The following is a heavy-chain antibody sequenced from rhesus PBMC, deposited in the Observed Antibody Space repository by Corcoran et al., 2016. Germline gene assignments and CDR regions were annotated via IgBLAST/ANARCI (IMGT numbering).Heavy chain of an antibody. CDR3: ARLSRGSSSRLRYFDY. Sequence: QVQLQESGPGLVKPSETLSLTCAVSGYSISSCFGWSWIRPPPGQGVGWIGGFGSGYIGGSSGSTNYNPALKSRVTISKDTSKNQFSLKLSSVTAADTAVYYCARLSRGSSSRLRYFDYWGQGVLVTVSS. CDR2: IGGSSGST. CDR1: GYSISSCFG. V-gene: IGHV4-127*01. D-gene: IGHD6-43*01. J-gene: IGHJ4*01.